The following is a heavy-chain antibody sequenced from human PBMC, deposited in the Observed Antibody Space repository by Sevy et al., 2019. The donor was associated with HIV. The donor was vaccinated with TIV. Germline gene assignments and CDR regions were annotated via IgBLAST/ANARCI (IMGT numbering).Heavy chain of an antibody. V-gene: IGHV5-51*01. CDR3: ARLGSIQLSYYGLDV. CDR1: EYSFTTYW. J-gene: IGHJ6*02. CDR2: IYPGDSDT. D-gene: IGHD1-1*01. Sequence: GESLKISCKGSEYSFTTYWVGWVRQMPGKGLEWMGIIYPGDSDTRYSPSFQGEVTISADKSISTAYLRWSSLKASDTAVYFCARLGSIQLSYYGLDVWGQGTTVTVSS.